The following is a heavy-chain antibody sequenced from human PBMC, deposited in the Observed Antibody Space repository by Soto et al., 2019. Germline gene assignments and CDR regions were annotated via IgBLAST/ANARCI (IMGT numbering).Heavy chain of an antibody. V-gene: IGHV5-51*01. CDR2: IYPGESDT. CDR3: ARLMFYYDSSGYYFKALYYYYGMDV. D-gene: IGHD3-22*01. J-gene: IGHJ6*02. CDR1: GYSFTSYW. Sequence: PGESLKISCKGSGYSFTSYWIGWVRQMPGKGLEWMGIIYPGESDTRYSPSFQGQVIISADKSISTAYLQWSSLKASDTAMYYCARLMFYYDSSGYYFKALYYYYGMDVWGQGTTVTVSS.